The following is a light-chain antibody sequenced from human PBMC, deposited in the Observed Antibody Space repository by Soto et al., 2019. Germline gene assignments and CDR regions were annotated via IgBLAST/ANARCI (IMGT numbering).Light chain of an antibody. Sequence: EIVLTQSPGTLSLSPGERATLSCRASQSVSSSYLAWYQQKPGQAPRLLIYGASSRATGIPARFSGSGSGTDFPLTISRLEPEDFAVYYCQQYGSSPPTFGQGTKVEIK. CDR3: QQYGSSPPT. V-gene: IGKV3-20*01. J-gene: IGKJ1*01. CDR2: GAS. CDR1: QSVSSSY.